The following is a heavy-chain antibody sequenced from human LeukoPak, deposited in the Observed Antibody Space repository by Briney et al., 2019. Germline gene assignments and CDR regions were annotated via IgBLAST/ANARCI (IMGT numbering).Heavy chain of an antibody. J-gene: IGHJ3*02. CDR1: GGTFSSYA. V-gene: IGHV1-69*06. Sequence: SVKVSCKASGGTFSSYAISWVRQAPGQGLEWMGGIIPIFGTANCAQKFQGRVTITADTSTITAYMELRSLTSDDTAVYYCARDWYCSGGGCNDVFDIWGQGTMVTVSS. CDR3: ARDWYCSGGGCNDVFDI. D-gene: IGHD2-15*01. CDR2: IIPIFGTA.